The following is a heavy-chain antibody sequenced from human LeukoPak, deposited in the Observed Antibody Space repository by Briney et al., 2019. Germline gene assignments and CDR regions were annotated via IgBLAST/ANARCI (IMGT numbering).Heavy chain of an antibody. CDR1: GFTFSSYG. D-gene: IGHD5-18*01. V-gene: IGHV3-33*01. CDR2: IWYDGSNK. CDR3: AREELWLRHFDY. Sequence: QPGGSLRLSCAASGFTFSSYGMHWVRQAPGKGLEWVAVIWYDGSNKYYADSVKGRFTISRDNSKNTLYLQMSSLRAEDTAAYYCAREELWLRHFDYWGQGTLVTVSS. J-gene: IGHJ4*02.